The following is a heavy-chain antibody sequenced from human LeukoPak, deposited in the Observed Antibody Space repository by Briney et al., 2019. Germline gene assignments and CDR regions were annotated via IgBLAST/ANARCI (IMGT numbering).Heavy chain of an antibody. D-gene: IGHD5-18*01. CDR2: ISSSSSTI. J-gene: IGHJ4*02. CDR1: GFTFSSYS. Sequence: GGSLRLSCAASGFTFSSYSMNWVRQAPGKGLEWVSYISSSSSTIYYADSVKGRFTISRDNAKNSLYLQMNSLRAEDTAVYYCARDLPRIIYSYGPMPPDYWGQGTLVTVSS. CDR3: ARDLPRIIYSYGPMPPDY. V-gene: IGHV3-48*01.